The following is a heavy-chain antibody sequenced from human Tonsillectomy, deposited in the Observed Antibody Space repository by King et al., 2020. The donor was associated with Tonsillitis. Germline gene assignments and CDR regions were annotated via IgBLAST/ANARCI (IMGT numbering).Heavy chain of an antibody. J-gene: IGHJ4*02. Sequence: QLQESGPGLVKPSETLSLTCTVSGGSISSYYWSWIRQPPGKGLEWIGYIYYSGSTNYNPSLKSRVTISVDTSKNQFSLKLSSVTAADTAVYYCARLDLYDFWTGGFDYWGQGTLVTVSS. CDR3: ARLDLYDFWTGGFDY. CDR2: IYYSGST. V-gene: IGHV4-59*01. D-gene: IGHD3-3*01. CDR1: GGSISSYY.